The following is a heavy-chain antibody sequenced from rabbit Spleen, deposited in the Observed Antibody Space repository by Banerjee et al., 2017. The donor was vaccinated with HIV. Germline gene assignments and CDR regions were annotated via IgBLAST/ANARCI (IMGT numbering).Heavy chain of an antibody. V-gene: IGHV1S45*01. Sequence: QEQLVESGGGLVKPEGSLTLTCKASGIDFSGYYYMCWVRQAPEKGLEWIGCIYGGSGSAYYASWAKGRFTISKTSSTTATLQMTSLTAADTATYFCVRDSYGTDFGPWGPGTLVTVS. CDR2: IYGGSGSA. CDR3: VRDSYGTDFGP. D-gene: IGHD5-1*01. CDR1: GIDFSGYYY. J-gene: IGHJ2*01.